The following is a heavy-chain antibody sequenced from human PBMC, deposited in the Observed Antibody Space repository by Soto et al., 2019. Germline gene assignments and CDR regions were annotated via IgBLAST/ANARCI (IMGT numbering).Heavy chain of an antibody. D-gene: IGHD6-19*01. CDR3: ARADLYSSVYYYMDV. V-gene: IGHV4-59*01. Sequence: SETLCLTCSVSGGSLGGYDGSWLRQPPGKGLEWIGYIYYSGSTNYNPSLKSRVTISVDTCKNQFSLKLSSVTAADTAVYYCARADLYSSVYYYMDVWGKGTTVTVSS. J-gene: IGHJ6*03. CDR1: GGSLGGYD. CDR2: IYYSGST.